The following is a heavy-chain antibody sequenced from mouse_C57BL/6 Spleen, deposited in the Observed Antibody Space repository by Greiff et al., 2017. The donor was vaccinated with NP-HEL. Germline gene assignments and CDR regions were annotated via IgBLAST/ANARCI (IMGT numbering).Heavy chain of an antibody. D-gene: IGHD1-1*01. Sequence: EVQLQQSGAELVRPGASVKLSCTASGFNIKDYYMHWVKQRPEQGLEWIGRIDPEDGDTEYAPKFQGKATMTADTSSNTAYLQLSSLTSEDTAVYYCTTWGKFITTVVAHWYFDVWGTGTTVTVSS. CDR1: GFNIKDYY. CDR3: TTWGKFITTVVAHWYFDV. V-gene: IGHV14-1*01. CDR2: IDPEDGDT. J-gene: IGHJ1*03.